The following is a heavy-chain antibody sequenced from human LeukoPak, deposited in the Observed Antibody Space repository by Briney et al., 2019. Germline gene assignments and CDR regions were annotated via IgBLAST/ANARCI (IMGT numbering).Heavy chain of an antibody. V-gene: IGHV1-2*02. J-gene: IGHJ3*02. CDR2: INPNSGGT. CDR3: ARDRRYFDWFVVVDAFDT. CDR1: GYTFTGYY. D-gene: IGHD3-9*01. Sequence: ASVKVSCKASGYTFTGYYMHWVRQAPGQGLEWMGWINPNSGGTNYAQKFQGRVTMTRDTSISTAYMELSRLRSDDTAVYYCARDRRYFDWFVVVDAFDTWGQGTMVTVSS.